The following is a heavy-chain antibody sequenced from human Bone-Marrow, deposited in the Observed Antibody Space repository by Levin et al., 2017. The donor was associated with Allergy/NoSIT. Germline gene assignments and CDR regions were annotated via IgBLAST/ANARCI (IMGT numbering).Heavy chain of an antibody. Sequence: GGSLRLSCTGSGFTFVDYTMSWLRHSPAKGLEWVGFIKGKAFGETIQYAPSVRGRFVISRDDSRGIAYLQMSSLKTEDTGVYYCARDPSYYYAPDAFDIWGQGTMVTVSS. CDR3: ARDPSYYYAPDAFDI. CDR2: IKGKAFGETI. V-gene: IGHV3-49*03. D-gene: IGHD3-10*01. CDR1: GFTFVDYT. J-gene: IGHJ3*02.